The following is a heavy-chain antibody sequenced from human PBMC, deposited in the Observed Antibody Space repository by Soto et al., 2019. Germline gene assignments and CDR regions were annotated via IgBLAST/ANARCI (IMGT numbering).Heavy chain of an antibody. CDR1: GGTFSSYA. J-gene: IGHJ6*02. D-gene: IGHD2-2*01. V-gene: IGHV1-69*01. Sequence: VQLVQSGAEVKKPGSSVMVSCKASGGTFSSYAISWVRQAPGQGLEWMGGIIPISGTANYAQKFQGRVTITADESTSTAYMELSSLRSEDTAVYYCARSQGSSTSLEIYYYYYYGMDVWGQGTTVTVSS. CDR3: ARSQGSSTSLEIYYYYYYGMDV. CDR2: IIPISGTA.